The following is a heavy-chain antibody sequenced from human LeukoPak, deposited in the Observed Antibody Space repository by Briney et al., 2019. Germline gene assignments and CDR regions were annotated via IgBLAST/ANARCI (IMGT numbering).Heavy chain of an antibody. CDR2: INPNSGGT. Sequence: ASVKVSCKASGYTFTGYYMHWVRQAPGQGLEWMGWINPNSGGTNYAQKFQGWVTMTRDTSISTAYMELSRLRSDDTAVYYCARSGGDDTLTGYGNWFDPWGQGTLVTVSS. CDR1: GYTFTGYY. D-gene: IGHD3-9*01. J-gene: IGHJ5*02. V-gene: IGHV1-2*04. CDR3: ARSGGDDTLTGYGNWFDP.